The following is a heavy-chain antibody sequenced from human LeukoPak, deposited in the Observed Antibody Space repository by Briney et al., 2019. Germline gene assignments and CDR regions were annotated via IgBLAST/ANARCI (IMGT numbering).Heavy chain of an antibody. V-gene: IGHV4-39*01. CDR2: IYYSGST. CDR3: ARLETTEGGYSDY. D-gene: IGHD4-11*01. CDR1: GGSISSSSYY. J-gene: IGHJ4*02. Sequence: SETLSLTCTVSGGSISSSSYYWGWIRQPPGKGLEWIGSIYYSGSTYYNPSLKSRVTISVDTSKNQFSLKLSSVTAADTAVYYCARLETTEGGYSDYWGQGTLVTVSS.